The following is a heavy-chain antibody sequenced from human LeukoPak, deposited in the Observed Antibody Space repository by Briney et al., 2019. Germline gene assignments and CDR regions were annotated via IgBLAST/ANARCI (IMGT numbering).Heavy chain of an antibody. V-gene: IGHV4-34*01. D-gene: IGHD3-3*01. CDR2: INHSGST. J-gene: IGHJ4*02. CDR3: ARGLHDFWSGYPPYFDY. CDR1: GGSFSGCY. Sequence: SETLSLTCAVYGGSFSGCYWSWIRQPPGKGLEWIGEINHSGSTNYNPSLKSRVTISVDASKNQFSLKLGSVTAADTAVYYCARGLHDFWSGYPPYFDYWGQGTLVTVSS.